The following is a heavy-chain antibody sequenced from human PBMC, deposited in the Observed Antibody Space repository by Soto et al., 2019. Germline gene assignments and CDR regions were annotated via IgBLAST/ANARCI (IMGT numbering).Heavy chain of an antibody. D-gene: IGHD2-15*01. CDR3: AREQRDYIVVVVAANDY. V-gene: IGHV3-48*01. Sequence: EVQLVESGGGLVQPGGSLRLSCAASGFTFSSYSMNWVRQAPGKGLEWVSYISSSSSTIYYADSVKGRFTISRDNAKNSLYLQMNSLRAEDTAVYYCAREQRDYIVVVVAANDYWGQGTLVTVSS. CDR2: ISSSSSTI. J-gene: IGHJ4*02. CDR1: GFTFSSYS.